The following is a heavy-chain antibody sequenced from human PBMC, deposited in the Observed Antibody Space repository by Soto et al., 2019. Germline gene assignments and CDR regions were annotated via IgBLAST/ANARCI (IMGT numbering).Heavy chain of an antibody. Sequence: PGGSLRLSCAASGFTFSSNAMSWVRQAPGKGLEWVSTIRGSGDNTYYADSVMGRFAISRDNSKNVLYLEMSSLRAEDAAVYYCAKDPRSNSYYYMDVWGAGTTVTVSS. V-gene: IGHV3-23*01. CDR1: GFTFSSNA. D-gene: IGHD6-6*01. CDR2: IRGSGDNT. J-gene: IGHJ6*03. CDR3: AKDPRSNSYYYMDV.